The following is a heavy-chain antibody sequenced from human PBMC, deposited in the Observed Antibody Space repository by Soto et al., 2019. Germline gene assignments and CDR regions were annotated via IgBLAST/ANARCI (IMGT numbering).Heavy chain of an antibody. CDR2: FVGSTGST. CDR3: VKHSSWYDVVDY. Sequence: GGSLRLSCAASGFTFSSYTMNWVRQAPGKGLEWVSTFVGSTGSTFYADSVKGRFTISRDDSKNTLYLQMKSLRAEDTAVYHCVKHSSWYDVVDYWGQGTLVTVSS. D-gene: IGHD6-13*01. CDR1: GFTFSSYT. J-gene: IGHJ4*02. V-gene: IGHV3-23*01.